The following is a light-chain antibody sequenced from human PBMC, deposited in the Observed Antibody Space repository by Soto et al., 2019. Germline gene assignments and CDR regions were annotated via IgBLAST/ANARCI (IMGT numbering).Light chain of an antibody. CDR1: SSNIGAGYD. J-gene: IGLJ1*01. CDR2: GNS. Sequence: VLTQPPSVSGAPGQRVTISCTGSSSNIGAGYDVHWYQQLPGTAPKLLIYGNSNRPSGVPDRFSGSKSGTSASLAITGLQAEDEADYYCQSYDSSLSGYVFGTGTKLTVL. CDR3: QSYDSSLSGYV. V-gene: IGLV1-40*01.